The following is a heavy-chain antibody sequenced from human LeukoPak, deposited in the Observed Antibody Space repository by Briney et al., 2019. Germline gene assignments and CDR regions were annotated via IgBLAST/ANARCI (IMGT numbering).Heavy chain of an antibody. J-gene: IGHJ4*02. D-gene: IGHD5-12*01. CDR2: ISSEGSMK. CDR1: GSNFSTYA. CDR3: ARGNLYIVATIEDY. Sequence: PGGSLRLSCAASGSNFSTYAMHWVRQAPGKGLEWVAVISSEGSMKDYADSVKGRFTVSRDNSKNTLYLQLSSLRDEDTSLYYCARGNLYIVATIEDYWGQGTLVTVSS. V-gene: IGHV3-30-3*01.